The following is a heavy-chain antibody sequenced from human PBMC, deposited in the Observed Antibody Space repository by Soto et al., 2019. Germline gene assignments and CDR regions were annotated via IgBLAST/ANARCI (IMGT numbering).Heavy chain of an antibody. CDR2: ISSGSSYI. CDR3: ARVHASGWIDY. V-gene: IGHV3-21*01. Sequence: GGSLRLSCAASGFIFSSFSMNWARQAPGKGLEWVSSISSGSSYIYYADSVKGRFTISRHNTKKSLYLQMNSLRAEDTAVYYCARVHASGWIDYWGQGTLVTVSS. D-gene: IGHD6-19*01. J-gene: IGHJ4*02. CDR1: GFIFSSFS.